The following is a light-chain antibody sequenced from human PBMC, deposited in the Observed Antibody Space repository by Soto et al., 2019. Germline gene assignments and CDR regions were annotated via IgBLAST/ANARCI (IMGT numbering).Light chain of an antibody. CDR3: QQYNNWLRT. CDR1: QTVRNN. Sequence: VLTQSPGTLSLSPGEGATLSCRGSQTVRNNYLAWYQQKPGQAPRLLIYAASTRASGVPARFSGSGSGTEFTLTISSLQSEDFAVYYCQQYNNWLRTFGHGTKVDIK. J-gene: IGKJ1*01. CDR2: AAS. V-gene: IGKV3-15*01.